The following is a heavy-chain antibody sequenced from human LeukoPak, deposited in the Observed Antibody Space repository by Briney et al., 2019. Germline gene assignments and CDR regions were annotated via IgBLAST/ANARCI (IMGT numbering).Heavy chain of an antibody. Sequence: SETLSLTCTVSGGSISSYYWSWIRQPPGKGLEWIGYIYYSGSTNYNPSLKSRVTISVDTSKNQFSLKLSSVTAADTAVYYCARGCSAGTPRNWFDPWGQGTLVTVSS. CDR3: ARGCSAGTPRNWFDP. V-gene: IGHV4-59*01. D-gene: IGHD6-13*01. J-gene: IGHJ5*02. CDR1: GGSISSYY. CDR2: IYYSGST.